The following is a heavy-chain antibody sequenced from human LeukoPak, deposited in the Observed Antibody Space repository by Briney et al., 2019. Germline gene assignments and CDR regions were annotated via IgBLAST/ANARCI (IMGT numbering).Heavy chain of an antibody. D-gene: IGHD3-10*01. CDR1: GFTFSSYG. Sequence: QPGGTLRLSCAASGFTFSSYGMSWVRQAPGKGLEWVSAISGSGGSTYYADSVKGRFTISRDNSKNTLYLQMNSLRAEDTAVYYCAKDPTYYYGSGSSLKYYYYYYMDVWGKGTTVTISS. CDR2: ISGSGGST. V-gene: IGHV3-23*01. J-gene: IGHJ6*03. CDR3: AKDPTYYYGSGSSLKYYYYYYMDV.